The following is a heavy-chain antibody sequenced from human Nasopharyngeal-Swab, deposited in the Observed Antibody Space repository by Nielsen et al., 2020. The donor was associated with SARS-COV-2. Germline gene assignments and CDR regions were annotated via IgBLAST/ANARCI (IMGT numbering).Heavy chain of an antibody. V-gene: IGHV3-23*01. CDR3: AKDRAISGAVEGGMDV. Sequence: GESLKISCAASGFTFTSYAMSWVRQAPGKGLEWVSAISGSGGSTYYADSVKGRFTISRDKSKNTPYLQMNSLRAEDTAVYYCAKDRAISGAVEGGMDVWGQGTTVTVSS. J-gene: IGHJ6*02. D-gene: IGHD3-3*01. CDR1: GFTFTSYA. CDR2: ISGSGGST.